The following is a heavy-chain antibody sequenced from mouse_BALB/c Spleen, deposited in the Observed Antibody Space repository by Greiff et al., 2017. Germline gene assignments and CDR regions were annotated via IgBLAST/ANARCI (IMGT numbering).Heavy chain of an antibody. V-gene: IGHV1-80*01. CDR1: GYAFSSYW. CDR3: ARSLGDYFDY. D-gene: IGHD4-1*01. Sequence: VQLQQSGAELVRPGSSVKISCKASGYAFSSYWMNWVKQRPGQGLEWIGQIYPGDGDTNYNGKFKGKATLTADKSSSTAYMQLSSLTSEDSAVYFCARSLGDYFDYWGQGTTLTVSS. CDR2: IYPGDGDT. J-gene: IGHJ2*01.